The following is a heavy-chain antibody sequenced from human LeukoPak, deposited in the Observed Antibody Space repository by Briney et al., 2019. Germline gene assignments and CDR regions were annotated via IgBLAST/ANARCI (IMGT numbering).Heavy chain of an antibody. Sequence: GGSLRLSCAASGFTFSSYWMSWVRQAPGKGLEWVANIKQDGGEKYYVDSVKGRFTISRDNAKNSLYLQMNSLRAEDTAVYYCARSGSYYDFWSGYYRGYWYFDLWGRGTLVTVSS. V-gene: IGHV3-7*01. D-gene: IGHD3-3*01. CDR1: GFTFSSYW. CDR2: IKQDGGEK. J-gene: IGHJ2*01. CDR3: ARSGSYYDFWSGYYRGYWYFDL.